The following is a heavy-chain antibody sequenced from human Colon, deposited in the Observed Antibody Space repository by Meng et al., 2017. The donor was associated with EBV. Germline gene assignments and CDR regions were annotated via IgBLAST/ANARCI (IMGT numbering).Heavy chain of an antibody. CDR1: GGSVSSGGYY. V-gene: IGHV4-31*03. Sequence: QLQESGPGLVKPSQTLSLTCTVSGGSVSSGGYYWTWIRQHPGKGLEWFGRIYYSGSTFYNPSLKRRVIISIDTSKNQFSLNLRSVTAADTAVYYCARVSSGWDYFDYWGQGTLVTVSS. CDR2: IYYSGST. J-gene: IGHJ4*02. D-gene: IGHD6-19*01. CDR3: ARVSSGWDYFDY.